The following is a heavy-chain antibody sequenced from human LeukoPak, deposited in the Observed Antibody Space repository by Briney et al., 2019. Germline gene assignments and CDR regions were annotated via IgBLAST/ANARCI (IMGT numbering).Heavy chain of an antibody. CDR2: ISSSSSSI. J-gene: IGHJ4*02. V-gene: IGHV3-48*02. CDR3: ARGSLYFDY. Sequence: PGGSLRLSCSASGFPFSSYAMHWVRQAPGKGLEWVSYISSSSSSIYYADSVKGRFTISRDNAKNSLYLQMNTLRDEDTAVYYCARGSLYFDYWGQGTLVTVSS. CDR1: GFPFSSYA.